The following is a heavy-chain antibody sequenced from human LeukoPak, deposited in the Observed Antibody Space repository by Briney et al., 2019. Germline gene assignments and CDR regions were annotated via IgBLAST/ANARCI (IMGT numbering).Heavy chain of an antibody. Sequence: KPSETLSLTCTLSGGSISGYYWTWIRQPPGKGLEWIGYIYYSGSTNYNPSLKSRVTISVDTSKNQFSLRLSSVTAADTAVYYCARLRGNYFPDYWGQGTLVTVSS. CDR1: GGSISGYY. J-gene: IGHJ4*02. CDR2: IYYSGST. CDR3: ARLRGNYFPDY. D-gene: IGHD4-11*01. V-gene: IGHV4-59*01.